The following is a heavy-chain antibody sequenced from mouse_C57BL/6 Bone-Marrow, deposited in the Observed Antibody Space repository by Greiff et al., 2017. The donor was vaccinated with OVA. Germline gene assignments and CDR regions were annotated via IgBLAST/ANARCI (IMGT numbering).Heavy chain of an antibody. Sequence: QVQLQQSGPELVKPGASVKISCKASGYAFSSSWMNWVKQRPGKGLEWIGRIYPGDGDTNYNGKFKGKATLTADKSSSTAYMQLSSLTSEDSAVYFCALYYCYAMDYWGHVTSVTVSS. J-gene: IGHJ4*01. CDR2: IYPGDGDT. D-gene: IGHD2-3*01. V-gene: IGHV1-82*01. CDR3: ALYYCYAMDY. CDR1: GYAFSSSW.